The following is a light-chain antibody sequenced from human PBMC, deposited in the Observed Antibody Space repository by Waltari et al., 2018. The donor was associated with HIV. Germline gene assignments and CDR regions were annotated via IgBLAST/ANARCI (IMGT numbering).Light chain of an antibody. V-gene: IGLV3-19*01. Sequence: SSELTQDPAVSVALGQTVRITCQGDSLRRSYASCSQQKPGQAPVLVIYGKNNRPSGIPDRVSGSSSGNTASLTITGAQAEDEADYYCNSRDSSGNRWVFGGGTKLTVL. CDR3: NSRDSSGNRWV. J-gene: IGLJ3*02. CDR2: GKN. CDR1: SLRRSY.